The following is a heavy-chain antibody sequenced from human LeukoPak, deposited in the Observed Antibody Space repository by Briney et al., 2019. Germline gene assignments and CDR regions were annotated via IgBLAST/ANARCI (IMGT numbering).Heavy chain of an antibody. D-gene: IGHD2/OR15-2a*01. CDR1: GYTFTSYA. V-gene: IGHV1-3*01. CDR3: ARGSFSIYHDMDV. J-gene: IGHJ6*02. Sequence: ASVKVPCKASGYTFTSYAMHWVRQAPGQRLEWMGWINAGNGNTKYSQKFQGRVTISRDTSASTAYMELSSLRSEDTAVYYCARGSFSIYHDMDVWGQGTTVTVSS. CDR2: INAGNGNT.